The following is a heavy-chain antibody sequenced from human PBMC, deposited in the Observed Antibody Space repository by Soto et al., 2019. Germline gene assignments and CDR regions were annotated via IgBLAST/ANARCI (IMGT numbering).Heavy chain of an antibody. CDR3: AAGGITGTTNAFDI. CDR2: IVVGSGNT. V-gene: IGHV1-58*02. CDR1: GFTFTSFA. Sequence: ASVKVSCKASGFTFTSFAMQWVRQARGQRLEWIGWIVVGSGNTNYAQKFQERVTITRDMSTSTAYMELSSLRSEDTAVYYCAAGGITGTTNAFDIWGQGTMVTVSS. J-gene: IGHJ3*02. D-gene: IGHD1-20*01.